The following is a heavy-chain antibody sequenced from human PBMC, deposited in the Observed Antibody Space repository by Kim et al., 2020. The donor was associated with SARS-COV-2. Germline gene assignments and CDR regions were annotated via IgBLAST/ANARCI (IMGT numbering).Heavy chain of an antibody. CDR2: IYHSGST. Sequence: SETLSLTCAVSGGSISSSNWWSWVRQPPGKGLEWIGEIYHSGSTNYNPSLKSRVTISVDKSKNQFSLKLSSVTAADTAVYYCARVGSSSPPPPHNWFDPWGQGTLVTVSS. D-gene: IGHD6-6*01. CDR3: ARVGSSSPPPPHNWFDP. V-gene: IGHV4-4*02. CDR1: GGSISSSNW. J-gene: IGHJ5*02.